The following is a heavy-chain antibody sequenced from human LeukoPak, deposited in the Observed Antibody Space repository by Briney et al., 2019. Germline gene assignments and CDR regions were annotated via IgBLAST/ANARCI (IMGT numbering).Heavy chain of an antibody. CDR1: GGSISSGGYS. CDR2: IYHSGST. D-gene: IGHD5-18*01. Sequence: PSETLSLTCAVSGGSISSGGYSWSWVRQPPGTGLEWIGYIYHSGSTYYNPSLKSRVTISVDRSKNQFSLKLSSVTAADTAVYYCARATAIDVGAFDIWGQGTMVTVSS. V-gene: IGHV4-30-2*01. J-gene: IGHJ3*02. CDR3: ARATAIDVGAFDI.